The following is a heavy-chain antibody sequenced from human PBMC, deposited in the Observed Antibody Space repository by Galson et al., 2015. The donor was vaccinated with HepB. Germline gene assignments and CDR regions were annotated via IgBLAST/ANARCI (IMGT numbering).Heavy chain of an antibody. CDR1: GFTFSGYA. D-gene: IGHD6-19*01. CDR2: ISGSGGST. V-gene: IGHV3-23*01. J-gene: IGHJ4*02. CDR3: AKDRSSGWYPFDY. Sequence: SLRLSCAASGFTFSGYAMSWVRQAPGKGLEWVSAISGSGGSTYYADSVKGRFTISRDNSKNTLYLQMNSLRAEDTAVYYCAKDRSSGWYPFDYWGQGTLVTVSS.